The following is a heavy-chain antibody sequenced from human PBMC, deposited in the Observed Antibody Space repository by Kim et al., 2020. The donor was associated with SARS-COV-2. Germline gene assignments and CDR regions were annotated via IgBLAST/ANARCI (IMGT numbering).Heavy chain of an antibody. D-gene: IGHD3-16*02. J-gene: IGHJ6*02. Sequence: SVKVSCKASGGTFSSYAISWVRQAPGQGLEWMGGIIPIFGTANYAQKFQGRVTITADESTSTAYMELSSLRSEDTAVYYCARDLPAVLRLGELSTRDYYYYYGMDVWGQGTTVTVSS. CDR2: IIPIFGTA. CDR3: ARDLPAVLRLGELSTRDYYYYYGMDV. CDR1: GGTFSSYA. V-gene: IGHV1-69*13.